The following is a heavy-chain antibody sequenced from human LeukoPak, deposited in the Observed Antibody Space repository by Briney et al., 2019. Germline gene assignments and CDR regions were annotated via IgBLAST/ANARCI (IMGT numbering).Heavy chain of an antibody. CDR3: ARIDYDSSGYNVPRGY. V-gene: IGHV1-24*01. J-gene: IGHJ4*02. Sequence: GASVKVSCKVSGYTLTELSMHWVRQAPGKGLEWMGGFDPEDGETIYAQKFQGRVTMTTDTSTSTAYMELRSLRSDDTAVYYCARIDYDSSGYNVPRGYWGQGTLVTVSS. D-gene: IGHD3-22*01. CDR2: FDPEDGET. CDR1: GYTLTELS.